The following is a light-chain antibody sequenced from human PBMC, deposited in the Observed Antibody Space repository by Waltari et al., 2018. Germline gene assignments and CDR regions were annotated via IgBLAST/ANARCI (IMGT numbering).Light chain of an antibody. V-gene: IGKV1-33*01. Sequence: DIQMTQSPSSLSASVGDRVTITCQASQDISNYLNWYQQKPGKAPKLLIYDASNLEKGVPSRFIGSRSGTDYTFTISSLQPEDIATYYCQQYDNLPIFTFGPGTKVDIK. J-gene: IGKJ3*01. CDR3: QQYDNLPIFT. CDR1: QDISNY. CDR2: DAS.